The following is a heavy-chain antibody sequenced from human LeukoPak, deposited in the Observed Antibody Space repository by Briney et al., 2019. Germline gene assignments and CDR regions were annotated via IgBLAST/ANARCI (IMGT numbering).Heavy chain of an antibody. Sequence: GGSLRLACAASGFTFSGYSLSWVSQAPGKGLEGITYISSSSSSIYYADSVKGRFTISRDNAKNSLYLQMNSLRAEDTAIYYCVRGPTVTTRDGYWGQGTLVTVSS. CDR1: GFTFSGYS. CDR2: ISSSSSSI. CDR3: VRGPTVTTRDGY. J-gene: IGHJ4*02. D-gene: IGHD4-17*01. V-gene: IGHV3-48*04.